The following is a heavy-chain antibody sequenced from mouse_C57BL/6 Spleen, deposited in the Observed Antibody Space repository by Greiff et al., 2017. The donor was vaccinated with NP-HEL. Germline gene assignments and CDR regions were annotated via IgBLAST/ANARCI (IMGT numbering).Heavy chain of an antibody. J-gene: IGHJ2*01. CDR3: ARALYYYGFDY. D-gene: IGHD1-1*01. V-gene: IGHV5-16*01. CDR1: GFTFSDYY. CDR2: INYDGSST. Sequence: EVKLVESEGGLVQPGSSMKLSCTASGFTFSDYYMAWVRQVPEKGLEWVANINYDGSSTYYLDSLKSRFIISRDNAKNILYLQMSSLKSEDTATYYCARALYYYGFDYWGQGTTLTVSS.